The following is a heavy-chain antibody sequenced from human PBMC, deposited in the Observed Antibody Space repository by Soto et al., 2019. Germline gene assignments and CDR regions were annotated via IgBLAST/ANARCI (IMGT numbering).Heavy chain of an antibody. V-gene: IGHV3-15*04. J-gene: IGHJ4*02. Sequence: EVQLVESGGDLVKPGGSLRLSCAASEFTFTYAWMSWVRQAPGKGLECVGRIESKTDGGTTDYAAPVKGRFTISRDESQNTLYLQMNSLKTEDTAVYYCTSLYYGHWGQGTLVTVSS. CDR2: IESKTDGGTT. CDR1: EFTFTYAW. D-gene: IGHD3-16*02. CDR3: TSLYYGH.